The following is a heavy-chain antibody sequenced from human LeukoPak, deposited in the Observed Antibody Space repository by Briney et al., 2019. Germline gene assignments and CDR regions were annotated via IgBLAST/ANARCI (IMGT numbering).Heavy chain of an antibody. D-gene: IGHD1-14*01. CDR2: ISSSSSYI. V-gene: IGHV3-21*01. CDR3: ARTPEVVRKGTFFDY. Sequence: GGSLRLSCAASGFTFSSYSMNWVRQAPGKGLEWVSSISSSSSYIYYADSVKGRFTISRDNAKNSLYLQMNSLRAEDTAVYYCARTPEVVRKGTFFDYWGQGTLVTVSS. J-gene: IGHJ4*02. CDR1: GFTFSSYS.